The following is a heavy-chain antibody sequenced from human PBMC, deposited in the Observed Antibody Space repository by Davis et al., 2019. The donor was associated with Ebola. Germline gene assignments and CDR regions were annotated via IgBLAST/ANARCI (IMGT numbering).Heavy chain of an antibody. J-gene: IGHJ6*02. Sequence: SVKVSCKASGGTFSSYAISWVRQAPGQGLEWMGRIIPILGIANYAQKFQGRVTITADKSTSTAYMELSSLRSEDTAVYYCRFLEWLPHYGMDVWGQGTTVTVSS. D-gene: IGHD3-3*01. CDR3: RFLEWLPHYGMDV. CDR1: GGTFSSYA. CDR2: IIPILGIA. V-gene: IGHV1-69*04.